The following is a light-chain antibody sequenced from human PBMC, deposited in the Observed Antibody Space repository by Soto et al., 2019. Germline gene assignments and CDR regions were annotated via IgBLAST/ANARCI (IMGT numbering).Light chain of an antibody. CDR3: QQYYSNPFT. J-gene: IGKJ3*01. CDR2: WAS. CDR1: QSVLSSSNNKNS. Sequence: DIVMTQSPDSLAVSPSERATINCKSSQSVLSSSNNKNSLAWYQQKPGQPPKLLIYWASTRESGVPDRFSGSGSGTDFTLTISSLQAEDVAVYYCQQYYSNPFTFGPGTKVDIK. V-gene: IGKV4-1*01.